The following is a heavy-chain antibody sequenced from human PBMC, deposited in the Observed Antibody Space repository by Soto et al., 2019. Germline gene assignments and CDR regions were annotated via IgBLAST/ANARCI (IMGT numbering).Heavy chain of an antibody. V-gene: IGHV3-23*01. CDR1: GFTFSTFA. D-gene: IGHD2-2*01. CDR3: ASQLGCSSTSCYESRVDFDY. J-gene: IGHJ4*02. Sequence: EVQLLESGGNLVQPGGSLRLSCAASGFTFSTFAMTWVRQAPGKGLEWVSSISGGGDKTYYADSMRGRFTISRDNSKRTLFLQMNSLRAEDTAVYYCASQLGCSSTSCYESRVDFDYWGQGTLVTVSS. CDR2: ISGGGDKT.